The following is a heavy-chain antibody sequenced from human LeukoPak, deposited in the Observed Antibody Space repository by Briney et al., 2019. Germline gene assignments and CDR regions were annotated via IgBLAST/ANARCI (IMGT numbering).Heavy chain of an antibody. CDR2: IRSKAYGETT. CDR3: TRDRIMITFGGVIVMRAPFDY. CDR1: GFTFSSYS. Sequence: GGSLRLSCAASGFTFSSYSMNWVRQAPGKGLEWVGFIRSKAYGETTEYAASVNGRFAISRDDSESIAYLQMNSLKTEDTAVYYCTRDRIMITFGGVIVMRAPFDYWGQGTLVTVST. D-gene: IGHD3-16*02. J-gene: IGHJ4*02. V-gene: IGHV3-49*04.